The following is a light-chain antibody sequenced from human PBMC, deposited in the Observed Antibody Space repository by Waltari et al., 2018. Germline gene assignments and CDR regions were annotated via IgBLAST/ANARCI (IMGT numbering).Light chain of an antibody. V-gene: IGKV3-11*01. CDR1: QSVGSY. Sequence: EIVLTQSPATLSLSPGERATLSCRASQSVGSYLAWYQQKPGQVPRLLSYDASSRATGVPARFSGSGSGTEFTLTISSLEPEDFAVYYCQQRNIWPNTFGQGTKLEIK. CDR2: DAS. CDR3: QQRNIWPNT. J-gene: IGKJ2*01.